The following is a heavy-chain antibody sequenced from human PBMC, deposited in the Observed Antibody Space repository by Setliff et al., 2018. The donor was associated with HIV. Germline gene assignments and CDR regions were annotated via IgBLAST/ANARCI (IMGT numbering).Heavy chain of an antibody. Sequence: ASVKVSCKASGYTFTGYYMHWVRQAPGQGLEWMGWINPDSGSTNYAQKFQGWVTMTRGTSITTAYMELSRLTSDDTAVYYCARQGAAADGFDPWGQGTLVTVSS. D-gene: IGHD6-13*01. CDR3: ARQGAAADGFDP. CDR2: INPDSGST. V-gene: IGHV1-2*04. J-gene: IGHJ5*02. CDR1: GYTFTGYY.